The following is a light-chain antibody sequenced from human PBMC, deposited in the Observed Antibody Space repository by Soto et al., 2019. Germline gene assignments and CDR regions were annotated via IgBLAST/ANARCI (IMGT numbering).Light chain of an antibody. CDR1: QRLSASD. Sequence: EIVLTQSPGTLSLSPGQRATLSCRASQRLSASDIAWYQQKPGQAPKFLIYGVSSRATGIPDRFSGSGSGKDFTLTISRLEPEDFAVYHCQQYGSSPLITFGQGTRLEI. V-gene: IGKV3-20*01. CDR3: QQYGSSPLIT. CDR2: GVS. J-gene: IGKJ5*01.